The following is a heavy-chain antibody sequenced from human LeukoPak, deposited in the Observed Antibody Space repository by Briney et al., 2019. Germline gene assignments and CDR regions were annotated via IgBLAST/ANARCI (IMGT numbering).Heavy chain of an antibody. Sequence: GGSLRLSCAASGFTFSSYSMNWVRQAPGKGLEWVSSISSSSSYIYYADSVKGRFTISRDNAKNSLYLQMNSLRAEDTAMYYCARVGYGDYVGAFDIWGQGTMVTVSS. CDR3: ARVGYGDYVGAFDI. V-gene: IGHV3-21*01. CDR1: GFTFSSYS. J-gene: IGHJ3*02. CDR2: ISSSSSYI. D-gene: IGHD4-17*01.